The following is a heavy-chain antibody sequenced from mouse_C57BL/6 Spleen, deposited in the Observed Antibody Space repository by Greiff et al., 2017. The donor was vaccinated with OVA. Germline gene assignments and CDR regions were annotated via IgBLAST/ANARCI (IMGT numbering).Heavy chain of an antibody. V-gene: IGHV5-4*01. CDR3: ARDRRSLVAY. CDR1: GFTFSSYA. J-gene: IGHJ3*01. CDR2: ISDGGSYT. Sequence: DVKLVESGGGLVKPGGSLKLSCAASGFTFSSYAMSWVRQTPEKRLEWVATISDGGSYTYYPDNVKGRFTISRDNAKNNLYLQMSHLKSEDTAMYYCARDRRSLVAYWGQGTLVTVSA.